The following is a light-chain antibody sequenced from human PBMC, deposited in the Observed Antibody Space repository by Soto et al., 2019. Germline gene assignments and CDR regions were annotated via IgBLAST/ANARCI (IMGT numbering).Light chain of an antibody. CDR2: AAS. V-gene: IGKV1-27*01. CDR1: QGISNF. J-gene: IGKJ4*01. CDR3: QKYNSAPSLT. Sequence: DIQMTQSPSSLSASVGDRVTITCRASQGISNFLAWYQQKPGKVPKLLIYAASTLQSGFPSRFSGSGSGTDFTLTISSLQPEDVATYYCQKYNSAPSLTFGGGTKVEIK.